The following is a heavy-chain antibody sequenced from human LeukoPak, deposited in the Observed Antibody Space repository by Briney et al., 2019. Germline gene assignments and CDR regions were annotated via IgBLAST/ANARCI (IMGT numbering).Heavy chain of an antibody. CDR1: GYSITNYW. CDR2: IYPGDSDT. CDR3: ASQGGYCSSTSCYTGFDY. V-gene: IGHV5-51*01. D-gene: IGHD2-2*02. Sequence: GESLKISCRGSGYSITNYWIGWVRQMPGKGLEWMGIIYPGDSDTRYSPSFQGQVTISADKSISTAYLQWSSLKASDTAMYYCASQGGYCSSTSCYTGFDYWGQGTLVTVSS. J-gene: IGHJ4*02.